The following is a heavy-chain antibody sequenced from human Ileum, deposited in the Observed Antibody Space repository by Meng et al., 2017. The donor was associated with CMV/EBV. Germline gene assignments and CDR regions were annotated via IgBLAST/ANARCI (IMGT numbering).Heavy chain of an antibody. CDR2: SYSGGST. CDR3: ATGLGEDTFYTGDY. CDR1: GFSVSSTY. D-gene: IGHD3-10*01. V-gene: IGHV3-53*01. J-gene: IGHJ4*02. Sequence: GESLKISCEVSGFSVSSTYLSWVRQAPGKGLEWVSVSYSGGSTYSADALRGRFNSTRDNSRNTVYLQMNSLRHEDTDVYDCATGLGEDTFYTGDYWGQGTLVTVSS.